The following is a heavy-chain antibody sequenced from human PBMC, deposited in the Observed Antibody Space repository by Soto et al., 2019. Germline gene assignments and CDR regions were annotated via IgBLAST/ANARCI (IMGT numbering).Heavy chain of an antibody. CDR1: GFTFSDYY. CDR3: ARVGANKVWNIAPRPKGYYSDY. J-gene: IGHJ4*02. D-gene: IGHD6-6*01. V-gene: IGHV3-11*01. CDR2: INSLGTTI. Sequence: QVQLVESGGDLVRPGGSLRLSCAASGFTFSDYYMSWIRQTPGKGLEWVSSINSLGTTIYDADSVKGRFTISRDNAKNSLYLQMNSLRAEDTAVYYCARVGANKVWNIAPRPKGYYSDYWGQGTLLTVSS.